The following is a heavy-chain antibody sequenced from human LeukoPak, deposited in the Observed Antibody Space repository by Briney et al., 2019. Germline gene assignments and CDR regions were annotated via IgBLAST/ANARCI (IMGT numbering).Heavy chain of an antibody. V-gene: IGHV3-23*01. CDR3: ATGEIAVAGIFDY. CDR1: GFIFSSYA. D-gene: IGHD6-19*01. CDR2: ISGSGGST. Sequence: GGSLRLSCAASGFIFSSYAMSWVRQAPGKGLEWVSAISGSGGSTYYADSVKGRFTISRDNSKNTLYLQMNSLRAEDTAVYYCATGEIAVAGIFDYWGQGTLVTVSS. J-gene: IGHJ4*02.